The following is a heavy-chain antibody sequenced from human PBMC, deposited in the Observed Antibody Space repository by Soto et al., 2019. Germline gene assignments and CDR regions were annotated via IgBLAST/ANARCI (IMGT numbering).Heavy chain of an antibody. D-gene: IGHD3-22*01. V-gene: IGHV3-21*01. Sequence: PGGSLILSCAASGFTFSSYSMNWVRQAPGKGLEWVSSISSSSSYIYYADSVKGRFTISRDNAKNSLYLQMNSLRAEDTAVYYCARDLDSSGSLDYWGQGTLVTVS. CDR1: GFTFSSYS. CDR2: ISSSSSYI. J-gene: IGHJ4*02. CDR3: ARDLDSSGSLDY.